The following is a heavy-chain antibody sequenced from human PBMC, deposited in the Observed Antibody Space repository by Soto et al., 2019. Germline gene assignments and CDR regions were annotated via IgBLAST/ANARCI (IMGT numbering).Heavy chain of an antibody. J-gene: IGHJ6*02. Sequence: ASVKVSCKASGYTFTGYYMXWVRQAPGQGLEWMGWINAYSGDTNYAQKLQGRVTMTTDTSTSTAYMELRSLRSDDTAVYYCAREGDTAMAAYYYYYYGMDVWGQGTTVTVSS. CDR3: AREGDTAMAAYYYYYYGMDV. CDR2: INAYSGDT. D-gene: IGHD5-18*01. CDR1: GYTFTGYY. V-gene: IGHV1-18*04.